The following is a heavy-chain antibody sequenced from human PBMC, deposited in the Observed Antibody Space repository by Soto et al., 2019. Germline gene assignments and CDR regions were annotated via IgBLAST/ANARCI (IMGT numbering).Heavy chain of an antibody. CDR3: AQRLRGYGWGRERSNYFDP. J-gene: IGHJ5*02. Sequence: QITLKESGPTLVRPTQTLTLTCTFSGFSLSTTGVGVGWIRQPPGKALEWLAIIYWDDDKRYSPSLKSRLTITKDTSKNEVILTMTNMDPVDTATYYCAQRLRGYGWGRERSNYFDPLGQGSLVTVSS. CDR1: GFSLSTTGVG. V-gene: IGHV2-5*02. CDR2: IYWDDDK. D-gene: IGHD3-10*01.